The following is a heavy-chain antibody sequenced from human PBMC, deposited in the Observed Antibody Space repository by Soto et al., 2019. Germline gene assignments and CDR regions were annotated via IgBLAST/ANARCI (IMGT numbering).Heavy chain of an antibody. V-gene: IGHV3-7*01. CDR3: AHVKSGYYLVWFDP. CDR1: GFTFSSYW. J-gene: IGHJ5*02. Sequence: PGGSLRLSCAASGFTFSSYWMSWVRQAPGKGLEWVANIKQDGSEKYYVDSVKGRFTISRDNAKNSLYLQMNSLRAEDTAVYYCAHVKSGYYLVWFDPWGQGTLVTVSS. CDR2: IKQDGSEK. D-gene: IGHD3-3*01.